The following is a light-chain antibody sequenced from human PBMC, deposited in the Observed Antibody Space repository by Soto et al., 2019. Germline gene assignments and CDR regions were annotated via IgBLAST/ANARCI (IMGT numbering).Light chain of an antibody. V-gene: IGKV1-33*01. CDR2: DAS. J-gene: IGKJ5*01. Sequence: IQMTQSPSSLSASVGDRVTITCRASQRINIYLNWYQQKPGRAPKLLIYDASNLEAGVPSRFRGSGSGTDFTFTISRLQPEDIATYYCQQYENLPTFGQGTRLEIK. CDR3: QQYENLPT. CDR1: QRINIY.